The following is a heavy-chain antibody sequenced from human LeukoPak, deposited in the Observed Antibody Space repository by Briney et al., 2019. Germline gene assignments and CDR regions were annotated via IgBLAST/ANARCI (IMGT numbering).Heavy chain of an antibody. Sequence: PSETLSLTCTVSGGSISSGDYYWSWIRQPTGKGLEWIGNIYYSRSTYYNPSLKSRVTISVDTSTNQFSLKLSSVTAADTAVYYCARGKWVAAAGMLDYWGQGTLVTVSS. D-gene: IGHD6-13*01. CDR2: IYYSRST. V-gene: IGHV4-30-4*08. J-gene: IGHJ4*02. CDR3: ARGKWVAAAGMLDY. CDR1: GGSISSGDYY.